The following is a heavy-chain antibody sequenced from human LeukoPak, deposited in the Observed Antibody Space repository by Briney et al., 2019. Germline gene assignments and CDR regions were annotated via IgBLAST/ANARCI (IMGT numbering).Heavy chain of an antibody. Sequence: ASVKVSCTASGSTFTSYDIKSGRQATGQGLEWRGWTNPNSGNTGYAQKFQGTVTMTRNPSISTAYMEPSSLRSEDTAVYYCARAAGSAFNIVVAPAAIPKGWYAFDSWGQGTMVTVSS. CDR2: TNPNSGNT. CDR3: ARAAGSAFNIVVAPAAIPKGWYAFDS. D-gene: IGHD2-2*02. J-gene: IGHJ3*02. CDR1: GSTFTSYD. V-gene: IGHV1-8*01.